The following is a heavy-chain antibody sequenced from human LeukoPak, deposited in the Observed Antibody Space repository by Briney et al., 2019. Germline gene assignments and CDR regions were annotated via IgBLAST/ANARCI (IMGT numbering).Heavy chain of an antibody. CDR1: GASISSTNW. J-gene: IGHJ4*02. Sequence: SGTLSLTCAVSGASISSTNWWSWARQPPGKGLEWIGEIYHAGTTNYNPPLESRVTISVDNSRNQFSLKLTSVTAADTAVYYCMRTYCSSTSCHYFDYWGQGTLVTVSS. D-gene: IGHD2-2*01. CDR3: MRTYCSSTSCHYFDY. V-gene: IGHV4-4*02. CDR2: IYHAGTT.